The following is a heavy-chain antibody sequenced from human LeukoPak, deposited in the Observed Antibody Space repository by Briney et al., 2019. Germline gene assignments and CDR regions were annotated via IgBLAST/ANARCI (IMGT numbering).Heavy chain of an antibody. J-gene: IGHJ4*02. CDR3: AREVQEGFWYSSGWYDY. D-gene: IGHD6-19*01. V-gene: IGHV1-18*01. Sequence: GASVKVSCKASGYTFTSYGISWVRQAPGQGLEWMGWISAYNGNTNYAQKLQGRVTMTTDTSTSTAYMELRSLRSDDTAVYYCAREVQEGFWYSSGWYDYWGQGTLVTVSS. CDR1: GYTFTSYG. CDR2: ISAYNGNT.